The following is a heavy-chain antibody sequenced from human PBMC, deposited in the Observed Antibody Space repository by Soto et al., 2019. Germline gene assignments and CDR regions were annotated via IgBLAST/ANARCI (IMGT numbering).Heavy chain of an antibody. CDR1: GFTFSSYE. J-gene: IGHJ6*02. CDR2: ISSSGSTI. Sequence: GGSLRLSCAASGFTFSSYEVNWVRQAPGKGLEWVSYISSSGSTIYYADSVKGRFTISRDNAKNSLYLQMNSLRAEDTAVYYCARGARLIYDFWSGDAGGGMDVWGQGTTVTVSS. CDR3: ARGARLIYDFWSGDAGGGMDV. D-gene: IGHD3-3*01. V-gene: IGHV3-48*03.